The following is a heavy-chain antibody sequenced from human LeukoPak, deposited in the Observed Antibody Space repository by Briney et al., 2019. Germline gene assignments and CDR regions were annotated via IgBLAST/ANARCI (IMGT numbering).Heavy chain of an antibody. CDR2: INHSGST. Sequence: PSETLSLTCAVYGGSFSGYYWSWIRQPPGKGLWWIVEINHSGSTNYNPSLKSRVTISVDTSKNKFSLKLRSVTAGETDGYFCATGRNGGGPGPILGVGPWAYYQQMDVWGKARKVSV. V-gene: IGHV4-34*01. J-gene: IGHJ6*03. D-gene: IGHD3-16*01. CDR3: ATGRNGGGPGPILGVGPWAYYQQMDV. CDR1: GGSFSGYY.